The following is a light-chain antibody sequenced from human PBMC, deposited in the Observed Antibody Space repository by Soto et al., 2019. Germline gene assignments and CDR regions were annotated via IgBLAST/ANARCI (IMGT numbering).Light chain of an antibody. Sequence: DIQMTQSPSTLSASVGDRVTITCRASQSISSWLAWYQQKPGKAPNLLISDASNLESGVASRFSGSGSGTEFTLTIGSLQPDDFATYYCQQYNSYPWTFGLGTNAEIK. CDR3: QQYNSYPWT. J-gene: IGKJ1*01. CDR1: QSISSW. V-gene: IGKV1-5*01. CDR2: DAS.